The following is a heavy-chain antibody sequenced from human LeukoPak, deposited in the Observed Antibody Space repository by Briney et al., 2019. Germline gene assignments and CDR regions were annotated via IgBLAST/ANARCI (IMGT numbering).Heavy chain of an antibody. D-gene: IGHD3-10*01. CDR3: ARGGHMVRGVSHDY. CDR2: INHSGST. Sequence: SETLSLTCAVSGGSFSGYYWSWIRQPPGKGLEWIGEINHSGSTNYNPSLKSRVTISVDTSKNQFSLKLSSVTAADTAVYYCARGGHMVRGVSHDYWGQGTLVTVSS. CDR1: GGSFSGYY. J-gene: IGHJ4*02. V-gene: IGHV4-34*01.